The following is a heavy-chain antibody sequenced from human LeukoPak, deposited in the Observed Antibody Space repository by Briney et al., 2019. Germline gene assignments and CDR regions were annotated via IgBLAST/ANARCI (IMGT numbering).Heavy chain of an antibody. Sequence: PSETLSLTCTVSGGSLSSYYWSWIRQPPGKGLEGVGYISYSGTTYYNPSLKSRVTISVDTTKNQFSLMLSYVTAADTAVYYCARRKTYYDFWSGYYPWGDAFDIWGQGTMVTVSS. V-gene: IGHV4-59*08. CDR3: ARRKTYYDFWSGYYPWGDAFDI. D-gene: IGHD3-3*01. CDR1: GGSLSSYY. J-gene: IGHJ3*02. CDR2: ISYSGTT.